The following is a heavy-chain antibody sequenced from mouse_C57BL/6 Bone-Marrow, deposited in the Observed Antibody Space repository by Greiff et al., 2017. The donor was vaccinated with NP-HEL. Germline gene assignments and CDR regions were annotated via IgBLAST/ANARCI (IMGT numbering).Heavy chain of an antibody. Sequence: QVQLQQSGAELVKPGASVKISCKASGYAFRSYWMNWVKQRPGKGLEWIGQIYPGDGDTNYNGKFKGKATLTADKSSSTAYMQLSSLTSEDSAVYFCARITTVVAKWYFDVWSTGTTVTVSS. J-gene: IGHJ1*03. CDR3: ARITTVVAKWYFDV. CDR1: GYAFRSYW. D-gene: IGHD1-1*01. V-gene: IGHV1-80*01. CDR2: IYPGDGDT.